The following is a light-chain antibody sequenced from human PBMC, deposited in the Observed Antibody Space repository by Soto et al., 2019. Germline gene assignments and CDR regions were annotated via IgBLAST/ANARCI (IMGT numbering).Light chain of an antibody. J-gene: IGKJ1*01. CDR2: GAS. Sequence: EIVLTQSPGTLSLSPGERATLSCTATQSVTITNLAWYQQKPGQPPRLLIYGASSRATGIPDRFSGSGSGTDFTLTISRLEPEDFAVYYCQQYGSSPWTFGQGTKVEIK. V-gene: IGKV3-20*01. CDR1: QSVTITN. CDR3: QQYGSSPWT.